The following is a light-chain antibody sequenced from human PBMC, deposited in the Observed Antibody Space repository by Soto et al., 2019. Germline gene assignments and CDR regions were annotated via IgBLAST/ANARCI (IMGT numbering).Light chain of an antibody. CDR2: EVS. CDR1: SSDVGSYNL. Sequence: QSVLTQPASVSGSPGQSITISGTGTSSDVGSYNLVSWYQQHPGKAPKLLIYEVSKRPSGVPNRFSGSRSGNTASLAISGLLAEDEADYYCQSYDSSLSGPPFVFGTGTKVTVL. J-gene: IGLJ1*01. V-gene: IGLV2-14*02. CDR3: QSYDSSLSGPPFV.